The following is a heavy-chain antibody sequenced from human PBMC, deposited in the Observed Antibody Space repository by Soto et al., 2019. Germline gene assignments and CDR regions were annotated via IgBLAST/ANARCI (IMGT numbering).Heavy chain of an antibody. Sequence: PWGSLRLTCASSGFTFSSYTMNWVRQAPGKGLDWVSPISSSSSYIYYADSVNGRFTISRDNAKNSLYLQMNRLRAEDTAVYYCARDNRITIFGVVIMAFDYWGQGTLVTVSS. J-gene: IGHJ4*02. V-gene: IGHV3-21*01. D-gene: IGHD3-3*01. CDR1: GFTFSSYT. CDR3: ARDNRITIFGVVIMAFDY. CDR2: ISSSSSYI.